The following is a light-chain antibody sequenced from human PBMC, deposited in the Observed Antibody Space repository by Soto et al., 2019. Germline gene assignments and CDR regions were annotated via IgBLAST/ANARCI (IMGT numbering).Light chain of an antibody. CDR1: QVISTS. CDR3: QQLFDSPIT. V-gene: IGKV1-9*01. CDR2: AAS. Sequence: DIQLTQSPSFLSPSIGERATITWRASQVISTSLAWYQVKPGKAPELLIYAASTLESGVPSRFSATVSGTEFSLTITSLHPEDFATYYCQQLFDSPITFGQGTRLEI. J-gene: IGKJ5*01.